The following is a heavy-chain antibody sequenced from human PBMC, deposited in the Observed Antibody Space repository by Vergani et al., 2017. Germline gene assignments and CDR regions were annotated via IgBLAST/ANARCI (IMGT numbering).Heavy chain of an antibody. V-gene: IGHV4-61*02. D-gene: IGHD3-10*01. Sequence: QVQLQESGPGLVKPSQTLSLTCTVSGASISSGGYYWNWIRQPAGKGLEWIGRIYTSGSTHYNPSLKSRVTISLDTSKNQFSLRLSSVTAADTAVYYCARVTWFWELLGVFDYWGQGTLVTVSS. J-gene: IGHJ4*02. CDR2: IYTSGST. CDR1: GASISSGGYY. CDR3: ARVTWFWELLGVFDY.